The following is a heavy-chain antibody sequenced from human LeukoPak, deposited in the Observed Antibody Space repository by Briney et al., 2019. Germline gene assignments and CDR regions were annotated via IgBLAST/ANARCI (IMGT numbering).Heavy chain of an antibody. Sequence: GGSLRLSCAASGFTFSSYGMHWVRQAPGKGLEWVAVISYDGSNKYYADSVKGRFTISRDNSKNTLYLQMNSLRAEDTAVYYCASLNGGVIARDAFDIWGQGTMVTVSS. D-gene: IGHD3-16*02. CDR3: ASLNGGVIARDAFDI. J-gene: IGHJ3*02. CDR2: ISYDGSNK. V-gene: IGHV3-30*03. CDR1: GFTFSSYG.